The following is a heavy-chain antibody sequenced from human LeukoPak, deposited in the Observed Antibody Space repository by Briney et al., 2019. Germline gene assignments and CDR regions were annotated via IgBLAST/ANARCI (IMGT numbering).Heavy chain of an antibody. V-gene: IGHV5-51*01. D-gene: IGHD4-17*01. J-gene: IGHJ3*01. CDR3: AGGHDYGDYVNAFHL. Sequence: GESLKISCKASGFRFTGYCIGWVRQVPGKGLEGMGILYPDESNAIYSPSFQGQVTMSVDKSIDTAYLQWSSLKASDTAMYYCAGGHDYGDYVNAFHLWGQGTMVSVSS. CDR1: GFRFTGYC. CDR2: LYPDESNA.